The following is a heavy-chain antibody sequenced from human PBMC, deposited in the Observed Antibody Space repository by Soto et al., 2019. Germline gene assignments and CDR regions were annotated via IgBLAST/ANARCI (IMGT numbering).Heavy chain of an antibody. V-gene: IGHV4-38-2*01. CDR1: AYSISSGYH. J-gene: IGHJ5*02. CDR3: PWEDRVVGEGRWCYP. Sequence: PSQTLSLTCAVSAYSISSGYHWGWIRQPPGKGLEWLGRVHHSGSTYYNPSLNSLLPISVDKSKNQFSQPLTSVTASDTAVYYSPWEDRVVGEGRWCYPWGRGRLATV. CDR2: VHHSGST. D-gene: IGHD2-15*01.